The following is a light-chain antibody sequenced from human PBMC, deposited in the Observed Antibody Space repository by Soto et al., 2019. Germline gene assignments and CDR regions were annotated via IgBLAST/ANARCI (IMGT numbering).Light chain of an antibody. Sequence: EIVLMQSPGTLSLSPGERATLSCRASQSVSISYLAWYQQRPGQAPRLLIYGASSRATGIPDRFSGSGSGTDSTLTINRLEPEDFAVYYCQQYDSSPPFALTFGGGTKVDIK. CDR1: QSVSISY. CDR2: GAS. CDR3: QQYDSSPPFALT. J-gene: IGKJ4*01. V-gene: IGKV3-20*01.